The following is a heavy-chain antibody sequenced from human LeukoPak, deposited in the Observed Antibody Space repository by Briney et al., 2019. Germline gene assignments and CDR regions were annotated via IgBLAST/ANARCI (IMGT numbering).Heavy chain of an antibody. CDR1: GGSIRSTSYY. J-gene: IGHJ3*02. Sequence: SETLSLTCTLSGGSIRSTSYYWGWIRQSPGKGLEWIGNIYYSGSTYYNPSLKSRVTISVDTSKNQFSLKLSSVTAADTAVYYCARGGTFGGVIVIGDIWGQGTMVTVSS. D-gene: IGHD3-16*02. CDR3: ARGGTFGGVIVIGDI. V-gene: IGHV4-39*07. CDR2: IYYSGST.